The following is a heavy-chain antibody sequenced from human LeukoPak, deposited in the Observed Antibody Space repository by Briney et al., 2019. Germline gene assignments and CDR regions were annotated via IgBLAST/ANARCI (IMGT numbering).Heavy chain of an antibody. CDR2: ISDSGSAI. V-gene: IGHV3-48*03. Sequence: GGSLRLSCAVSGFTFSIFEMNWVRQAPGKGLDWVSYISDSGSAIYYADSVKGRLTLSRDNATNSLYLQMNSLRVDDTAIYYCARKKTRGLDYWGQGTLVTVSS. J-gene: IGHJ4*02. CDR3: ARKKTRGLDY. D-gene: IGHD3-10*01. CDR1: GFTFSIFE.